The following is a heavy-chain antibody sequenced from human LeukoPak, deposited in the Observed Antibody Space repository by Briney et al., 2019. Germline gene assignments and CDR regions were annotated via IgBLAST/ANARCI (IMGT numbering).Heavy chain of an antibody. CDR1: GFIFSSSV. J-gene: IGHJ4*02. V-gene: IGHV3-23*01. D-gene: IGHD2-21*02. CDR2: ISVAGATT. CDR3: AKLSLGDFEYFDY. Sequence: GGSLRLSCVSSGFIFSSSVMSWVRQAPGEGLEWVSSISVAGATTDYADSVKGRFTISRDNSKSTVYLQMNGLRDEDTALYYCAKLSLGDFEYFDYWGQGTLVTVSS.